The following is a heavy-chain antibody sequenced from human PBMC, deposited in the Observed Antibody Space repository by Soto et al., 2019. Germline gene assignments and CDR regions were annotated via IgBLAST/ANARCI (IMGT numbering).Heavy chain of an antibody. CDR1: GGSFTSNNW. Sequence: SPSLTCAVSGGSFTSNNWWTWVRQPPGQGLEWIGEIYRTGSTSYNPSLKSRVTISLDKSENQFSLKVTSLTAADTAVYYCASRDPGTSVDYWGQGTLVTVSS. CDR2: IYRTGST. J-gene: IGHJ4*02. D-gene: IGHD1-7*01. V-gene: IGHV4-4*02. CDR3: ASRDPGTSVDY.